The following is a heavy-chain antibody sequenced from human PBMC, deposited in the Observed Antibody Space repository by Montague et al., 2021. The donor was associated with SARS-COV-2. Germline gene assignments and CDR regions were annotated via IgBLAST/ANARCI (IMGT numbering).Heavy chain of an antibody. V-gene: IGHV4-34*01. J-gene: IGHJ4*02. CDR2: INYSGTT. CDR1: SGSFRGYY. Sequence: SETLSLTCAVSSGSFRGYYWSWIRQSPGKGLEWIGAINYSGTTYXNPSLKSRVTISLDTAKNQFSLKMTSVTAADTAVYYCARHWGIAAAGNWGQGTLVTVSS. D-gene: IGHD6-13*01. CDR3: ARHWGIAAAGN.